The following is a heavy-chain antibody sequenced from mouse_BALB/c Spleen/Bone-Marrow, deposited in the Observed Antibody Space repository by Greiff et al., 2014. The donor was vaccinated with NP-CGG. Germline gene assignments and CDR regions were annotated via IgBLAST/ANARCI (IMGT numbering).Heavy chain of an antibody. CDR1: GYAFTNYL. CDR2: INPGSGGT. Sequence: VQLQQSGAELVRPGTSVKVSCKASGYAFTNYLIEWVKQRPGQGLEWIGVINPGSGGTNYNEKFKGKATLTADKSFSTAYMQLSSLTSDDSAVYFCARWDYAMDYWGQGTSVTVSS. CDR3: ARWDYAMDY. J-gene: IGHJ4*01. V-gene: IGHV1-54*01.